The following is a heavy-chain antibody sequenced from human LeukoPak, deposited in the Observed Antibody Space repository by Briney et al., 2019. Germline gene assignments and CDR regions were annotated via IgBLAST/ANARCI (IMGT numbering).Heavy chain of an antibody. Sequence: SETLSLTCTVSGNSMNSGNYYWAWIRQPPGKGLEWIGSIYYSGNTYYSPSLKRRVAMSLETSKNQISLRLTSVTAADTAMYYCASDIAVAGHGLAYWGQGTQVTVSS. CDR1: GNSMNSGNYY. J-gene: IGHJ4*02. D-gene: IGHD6-19*01. CDR2: IYYSGNT. CDR3: ASDIAVAGHGLAY. V-gene: IGHV4-39*01.